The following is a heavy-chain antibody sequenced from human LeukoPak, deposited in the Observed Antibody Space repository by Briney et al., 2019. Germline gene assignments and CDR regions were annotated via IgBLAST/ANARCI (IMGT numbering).Heavy chain of an antibody. D-gene: IGHD3-22*01. CDR1: GDSIASGGYY. CDR3: ARLYYYDSSGYYYFDY. CDR2: IYYSGST. Sequence: SQTLSLTCTVSGDSIASGGYYWSWIRQHPGKDLEWIGYIYYSGSTYYNPSLKSRVTISVDTSKNQFSLKLRSVIAADTAVYYCARLYYYDSSGYYYFDYWGQGTLVTVSS. V-gene: IGHV4-31*03. J-gene: IGHJ4*02.